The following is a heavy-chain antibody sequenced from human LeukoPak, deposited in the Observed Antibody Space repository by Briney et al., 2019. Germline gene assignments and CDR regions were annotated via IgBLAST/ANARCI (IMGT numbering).Heavy chain of an antibody. CDR1: GFTFSSYW. D-gene: IGHD4/OR15-4a*01. J-gene: IGHJ4*02. CDR2: INSDGSST. CDR3: VRGYGGNTFDY. V-gene: IGHV3-74*01. Sequence: PGGSLRLSCAASGFTFSSYWMHWVRQAPGKGLVWVSRINSDGSSTIYADAAKGRYTISRDNAKNTLYLQMNSLRAEDTAVYYCVRGYGGNTFDYWGQGTLATVSS.